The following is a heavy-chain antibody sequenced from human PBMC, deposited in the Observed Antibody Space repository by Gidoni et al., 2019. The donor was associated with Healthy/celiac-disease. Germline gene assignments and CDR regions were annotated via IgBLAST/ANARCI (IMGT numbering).Heavy chain of an antibody. CDR3: ARESEDWKDWKQRGYYYYYGMDV. J-gene: IGHJ6*02. Sequence: EVQLVESGGGLVKPGGSLRLSCAASGFTFSSYSMNWVRQDPGKGLEWVSSISSSSSYTYYADSVKGRFTISRDNAKNSLYLQMNSLRAEDTAVYYCARESEDWKDWKQRGYYYYYGMDVWGQGTTVTVSS. CDR2: ISSSSSYT. CDR1: GFTFSSYS. D-gene: IGHD1-1*01. V-gene: IGHV3-21*01.